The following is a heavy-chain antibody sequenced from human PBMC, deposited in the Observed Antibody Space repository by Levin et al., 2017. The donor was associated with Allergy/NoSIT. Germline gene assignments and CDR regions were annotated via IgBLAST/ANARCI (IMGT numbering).Heavy chain of an antibody. Sequence: KVSCKGSGYSFTSYWIGWVRQMPGKGLEWMGIIYPGDSDTRYSPSFQGQVTISADKSISTAYLQWSSLKASDTAMYYCARRYCSSTSCYFDYWGQGTLVTVSS. J-gene: IGHJ4*02. D-gene: IGHD2-2*01. V-gene: IGHV5-51*01. CDR1: GYSFTSYW. CDR3: ARRYCSSTSCYFDY. CDR2: IYPGDSDT.